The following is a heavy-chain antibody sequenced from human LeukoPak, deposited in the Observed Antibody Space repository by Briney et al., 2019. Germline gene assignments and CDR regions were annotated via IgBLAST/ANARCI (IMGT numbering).Heavy chain of an antibody. CDR3: ARVPSGYDDY. D-gene: IGHD5-12*01. J-gene: IGHJ4*02. V-gene: IGHV3-48*02. CDR1: GSSFSSYS. Sequence: GGSLRLSCAASGSSFSSYSVNWVCQAPGKGLEWVSYISSSSGTIYYADSVKGRFTISRDNAKNSLYLQMNSLRDEDTALYYCARVPSGYDDYWGQGTLVTVSS. CDR2: ISSSSGTI.